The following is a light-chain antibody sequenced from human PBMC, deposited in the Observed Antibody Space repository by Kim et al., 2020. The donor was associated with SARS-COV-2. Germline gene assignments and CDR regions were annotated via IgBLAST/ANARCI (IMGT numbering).Light chain of an antibody. CDR2: GNI. CDR3: QSYDTSLRGSV. Sequence: QRVTISSPGSSSSIGAGYDVHWYQRVPGTVPRLLIYGNIKRPSGIPDRFSASKSGSSASLAITGLHAEDEAEYFCQSYDTSLRGSVFGGGTQLTVL. V-gene: IGLV1-40*01. J-gene: IGLJ2*01. CDR1: SSSIGAGYD.